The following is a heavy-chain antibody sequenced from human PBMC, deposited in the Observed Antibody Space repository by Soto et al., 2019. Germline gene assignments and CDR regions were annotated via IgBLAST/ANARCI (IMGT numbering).Heavy chain of an antibody. J-gene: IGHJ3*02. CDR2: IYYSGST. CDR1: GGSISSGGYY. Sequence: PSETLSLTCTVSGGSISSGGYYWSWIRQHPGKGLEWIGYIYYSGSTYYNPSLKSRVTISVDTSKNQFSLKLSSVTAADTAVYYCASGINYYDSSGYYAWGAFDIWGQGTMVT. D-gene: IGHD3-22*01. V-gene: IGHV4-31*03. CDR3: ASGINYYDSSGYYAWGAFDI.